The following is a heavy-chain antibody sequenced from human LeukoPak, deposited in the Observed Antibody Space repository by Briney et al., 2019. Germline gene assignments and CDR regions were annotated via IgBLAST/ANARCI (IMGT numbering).Heavy chain of an antibody. V-gene: IGHV4-61*02. J-gene: IGHJ6*03. CDR3: ARAASGQYYYYYYMDV. CDR2: IYTSGST. CDR1: GGSISSGSYY. Sequence: SETLSLTCTVSGGSISSGSYYWSWIRQPAGKGLEWIGRIYTSGSTNYNPSLKSRVTISVDTSKNQFSLKLSSVTAADTAVYYCARAASGQYYYYYYMDVWGKGTTVTVSS. D-gene: IGHD5-12*01.